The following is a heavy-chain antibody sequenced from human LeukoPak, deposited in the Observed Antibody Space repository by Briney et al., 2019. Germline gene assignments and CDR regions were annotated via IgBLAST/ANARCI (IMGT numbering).Heavy chain of an antibody. Sequence: SETLSLTCSVSGGSISSSTYYWGWIRQSPGKGLEWIGSIYYSGSTYYNPSLKSRVTISVDTSKNQFSLKLSSVTAADTAVYYCARHNYYDTDAFDIWGQGTMVTVSS. CDR3: ARHNYYDTDAFDI. CDR2: IYYSGST. D-gene: IGHD3-22*01. J-gene: IGHJ3*02. CDR1: GGSISSSTYY. V-gene: IGHV4-39*01.